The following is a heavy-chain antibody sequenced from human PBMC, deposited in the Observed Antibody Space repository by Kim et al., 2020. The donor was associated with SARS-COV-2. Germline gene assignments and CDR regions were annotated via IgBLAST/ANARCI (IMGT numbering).Heavy chain of an antibody. CDR1: GGSISSGGYY. V-gene: IGHV4-31*03. D-gene: IGHD3-3*01. Sequence: TLSLTCTVSGGSISSGGYYWSWIRQHPGKGLEWIGYIYYSGSTYYNPSLKSRVTISVDTSKNQFSLKLCSVTAADTAVYYCARAPTGFFGVVLHFDYWGQGTLVTVSS. CDR3: ARAPTGFFGVVLHFDY. CDR2: IYYSGST. J-gene: IGHJ4*02.